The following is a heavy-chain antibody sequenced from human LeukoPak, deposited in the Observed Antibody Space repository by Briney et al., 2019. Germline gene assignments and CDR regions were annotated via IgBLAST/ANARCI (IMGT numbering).Heavy chain of an antibody. CDR3: ARAGPSYYDFWSGYHENNWFDP. Sequence: PSETLSLTCTVSGGSISSYYWSWIRQPPGKGLEWIGYIYYSGSTNYNPSLKSRVTISVDTSKNQFSLKLSSVTAADTAVYCCARAGPSYYDFWSGYHENNWFDPWGQGTLVTVSS. J-gene: IGHJ5*02. CDR1: GGSISSYY. CDR2: IYYSGST. D-gene: IGHD3-3*01. V-gene: IGHV4-59*01.